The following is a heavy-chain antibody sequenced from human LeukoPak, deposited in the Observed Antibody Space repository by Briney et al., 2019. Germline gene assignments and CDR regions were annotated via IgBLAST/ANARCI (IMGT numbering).Heavy chain of an antibody. V-gene: IGHV4-31*03. Sequence: PSQTLSLTCTVSGGSISSGGYYWSWIRQHPGKGLEWIAYIYFSGSTYYNPSLKSRVTISVDTSKNQFSLKLSSVTAADTAVYYCARLVPDDYGDPDAYDIWGQGTMVIVSS. CDR3: ARLVPDDYGDPDAYDI. J-gene: IGHJ3*02. CDR1: GGSISSGGYY. D-gene: IGHD4-17*01. CDR2: IYFSGST.